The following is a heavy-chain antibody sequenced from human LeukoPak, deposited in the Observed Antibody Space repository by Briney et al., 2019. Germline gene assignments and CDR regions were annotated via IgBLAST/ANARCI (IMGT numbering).Heavy chain of an antibody. V-gene: IGHV1-69*13. CDR2: IIPIFSTA. J-gene: IGHJ4*02. D-gene: IGHD2-15*01. CDR1: LGTFSSYA. CDR3: ARSGGGYCSGGSCYAPFDY. Sequence: SAKVSCKASLGTFSSYAISSVRHTPGEGLERMGGIIPIFSTANYAQKFQRRVTITADASTSTAYMELSSLRSEDTAVYYCARSGGGYCSGGSCYAPFDYWGQGTLVTVSS.